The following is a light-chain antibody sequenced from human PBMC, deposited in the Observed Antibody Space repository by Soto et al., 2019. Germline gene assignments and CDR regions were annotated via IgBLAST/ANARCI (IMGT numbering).Light chain of an antibody. CDR2: GAS. Sequence: ELVLTQSPGTLSLSPGERATLSSRASQSVSSSYLAWYQQKPGQAPRLLIYGASSRATGIPDRFSGSGSGTDFTLTISRLEPEDFAVYYCQQYGSSPFTFGPGTKVDIK. J-gene: IGKJ3*01. CDR1: QSVSSSY. CDR3: QQYGSSPFT. V-gene: IGKV3-20*01.